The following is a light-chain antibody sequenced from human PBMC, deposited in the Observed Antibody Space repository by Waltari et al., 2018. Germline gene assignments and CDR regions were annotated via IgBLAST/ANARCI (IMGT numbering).Light chain of an antibody. CDR3: QQYNNWPLT. CDR1: QSVGSN. Sequence: EIVMTQSPATLSVSPGERATPPCRASQSVGSNLAWYQQKPGQAPRLLIYGASPRATGIPARFSGSGSGTEFTLTISSLQSEDFAVYYCQQYNNWPLTFGGGTKVEIK. CDR2: GAS. V-gene: IGKV3-15*01. J-gene: IGKJ4*01.